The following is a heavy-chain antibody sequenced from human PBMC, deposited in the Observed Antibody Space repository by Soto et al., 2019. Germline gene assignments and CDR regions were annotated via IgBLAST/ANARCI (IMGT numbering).Heavy chain of an antibody. CDR1: VCIFSSYA. D-gene: IGHD3-16*01. CDR3: AKEKTIGAHYALEY. Sequence: VGSLRLSCESSVCIFSSYAMNWVRHSPGKWLQWVSSITGSSDYTSYIASVKGRFTISRDNSKNTLYLQMNSLRAEDTAVYFCAKEKTIGAHYALEYLRQGTVVIVSS. J-gene: IGHJ4*02. V-gene: IGHV3-23*01. CDR2: ITGSSDYT.